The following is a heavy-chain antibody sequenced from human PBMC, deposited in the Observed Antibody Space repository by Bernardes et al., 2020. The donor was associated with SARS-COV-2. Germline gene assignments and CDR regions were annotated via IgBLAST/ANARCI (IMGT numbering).Heavy chain of an antibody. V-gene: IGHV4-59*01. CDR2: IYYSGST. CDR1: GGSISSYY. CDR3: AASTTEEVYCSSTSCYRGVFYYYYMDV. J-gene: IGHJ6*03. D-gene: IGHD2-2*02. Sequence: SETLSLTCTVSGGSISSYYWSWIRQPPGKGLEWIGYIYYSGSTNYNPSLKSRVTISVDTSKNQFSLKLSSVTAADTAVYYCAASTTEEVYCSSTSCYRGVFYYYYMDVWGKGTTVTVSS.